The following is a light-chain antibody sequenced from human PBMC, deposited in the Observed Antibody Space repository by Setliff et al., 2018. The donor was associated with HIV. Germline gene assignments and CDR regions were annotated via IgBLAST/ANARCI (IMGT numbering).Light chain of an antibody. CDR3: CSNTGSNTYV. J-gene: IGLJ1*01. CDR2: QAT. CDR1: SSDIGRYNL. Sequence: QSVLTQPASVSGSPAQSITISCTGTSSDIGRYNLVSWYQQYPGKAPKLMIYQATKRPSGVSNRFSGSKSGNTASLTISGLQAEDEADYYCCSNTGSNTYVFGSGTKVTVL. V-gene: IGLV2-23*01.